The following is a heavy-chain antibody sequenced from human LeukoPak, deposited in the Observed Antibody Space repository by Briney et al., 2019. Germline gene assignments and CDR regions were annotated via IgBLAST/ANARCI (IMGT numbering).Heavy chain of an antibody. J-gene: IGHJ3*02. Sequence: GGSLRLSWAPSGSTFSSYAMRWVRQAPGKGLEWVAGISYDGSNKYYTDSVKGRLTISRDNSKNTLYLQVNSLRAEDTAVYYCARDLGYDFWSGWDDAFDIWGQGTMVTVSS. CDR1: GSTFSSYA. D-gene: IGHD3-3*01. V-gene: IGHV3-30-3*01. CDR3: ARDLGYDFWSGWDDAFDI. CDR2: ISYDGSNK.